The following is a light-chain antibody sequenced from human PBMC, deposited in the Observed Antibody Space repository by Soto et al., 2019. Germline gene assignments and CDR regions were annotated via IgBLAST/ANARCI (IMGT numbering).Light chain of an antibody. Sequence: EIVLTQSPATLSLSPGERATLSCWASQSVNRYLVWYQQKPGQAPRLLMYDASKRATGIPARFSGSGSGTDFTLTISSLEPEDFAVYYCQRRDIWPWTFGQGTKVDIK. V-gene: IGKV3-11*01. CDR1: QSVNRY. J-gene: IGKJ1*01. CDR3: QRRDIWPWT. CDR2: DAS.